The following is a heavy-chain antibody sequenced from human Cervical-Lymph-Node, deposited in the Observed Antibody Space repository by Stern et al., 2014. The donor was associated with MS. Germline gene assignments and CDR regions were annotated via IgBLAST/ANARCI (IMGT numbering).Heavy chain of an antibody. Sequence: QVQLQESGPGLVKPSGTLSLTCAVSGGSVSSTNWWSWVRQSPGKGLEWIGNIYHRGASTYRPSLRSRVSISLDNSKNPLSLHLTSVTAADTAVYYCARERQQYCNSEGCSYWYFDLWGRGTLVTVSS. CDR3: ARERQQYCNSEGCSYWYFDL. CDR1: GGSVSSTNW. CDR2: IYHRGAS. J-gene: IGHJ2*01. D-gene: IGHD2/OR15-2a*01. V-gene: IGHV4-4*02.